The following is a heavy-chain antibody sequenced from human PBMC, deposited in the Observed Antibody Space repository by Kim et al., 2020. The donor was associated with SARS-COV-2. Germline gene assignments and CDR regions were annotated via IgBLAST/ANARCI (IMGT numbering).Heavy chain of an antibody. D-gene: IGHD1-26*01. CDR2: I. V-gene: IGHV3-21*01. J-gene: IGHJ4*02. Sequence: IYYADSVKGRFTISRDNAKNSLYLQMNSMRAEDTAVYYCARVGATQASDYWGQGTLVTVSS. CDR3: ARVGATQASDY.